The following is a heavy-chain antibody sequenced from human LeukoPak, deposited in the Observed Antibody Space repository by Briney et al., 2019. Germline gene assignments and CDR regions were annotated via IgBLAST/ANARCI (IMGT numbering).Heavy chain of an antibody. CDR2: IYRSGST. CDR1: GGSISSSNW. CDR3: AREARSGYYDSSGTYVY. D-gene: IGHD3-22*01. V-gene: IGHV4-4*02. Sequence: SVTLSLTCAVSGGSISSSNWWSWVRQPPGKGLEWIGEIYRSGSTNYNPSLKSRVTISVDKSKNQFSLKLSSVTAADTAVYYCAREARSGYYDSSGTYVYWGQGTLVTVSS. J-gene: IGHJ4*02.